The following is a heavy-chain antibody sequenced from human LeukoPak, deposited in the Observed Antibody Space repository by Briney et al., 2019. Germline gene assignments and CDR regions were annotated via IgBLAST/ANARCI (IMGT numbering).Heavy chain of an antibody. J-gene: IGHJ4*02. Sequence: GESLKISCKGSEYSFTSYWIGWVRQMPGNGLEWMGTIYPADSDTRYSPSFQGQVTISADNSISTAYLQWSSLKASDTAMYYCTRHRYCSSTICSPSGYWGQGTLVTVSS. V-gene: IGHV5-51*01. D-gene: IGHD2-2*01. CDR1: EYSFTSYW. CDR3: TRHRYCSSTICSPSGY. CDR2: IYPADSDT.